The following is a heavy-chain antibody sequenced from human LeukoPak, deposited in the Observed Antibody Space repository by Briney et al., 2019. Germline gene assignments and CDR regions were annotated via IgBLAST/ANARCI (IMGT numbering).Heavy chain of an antibody. Sequence: GGSLRLSCAASGFTFRSYWLSWVRQAPGKGLEWVTFIRYDGSNTYAESVKGRFTISRDNSKNTVYLQMNSLAIEDTAIYYCAKNRWGSVATPDSWGQGTVVTVSS. CDR1: GFTFRSYW. CDR3: AKNRWGSVATPDS. D-gene: IGHD5-12*01. V-gene: IGHV3-30*02. CDR2: IRYDGSNT. J-gene: IGHJ4*02.